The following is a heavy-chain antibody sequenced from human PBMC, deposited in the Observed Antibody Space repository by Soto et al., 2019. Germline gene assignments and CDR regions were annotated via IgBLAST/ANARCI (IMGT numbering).Heavy chain of an antibody. Sequence: PSETLSLTCTVSGGSLSRASTYCAWFRQPPGKGLEWIGTIYYSGSTYYNPSLKSRVTISVDTSKNQFSLKLSSVTAADTAVYYCASTLSSSLPPLDYWGQGTLVT. V-gene: IGHV4-39*01. D-gene: IGHD6-13*01. CDR3: ASTLSSSLPPLDY. J-gene: IGHJ4*02. CDR2: IYYSGST. CDR1: GGSLSRASTY.